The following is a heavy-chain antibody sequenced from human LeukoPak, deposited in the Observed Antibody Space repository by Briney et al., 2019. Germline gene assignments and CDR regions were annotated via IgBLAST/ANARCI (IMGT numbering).Heavy chain of an antibody. D-gene: IGHD2-2*01. CDR3: ARDLEDIVVVPAVPFDY. V-gene: IGHV1-46*01. Sequence: GASVKVSCKASGYTFSTYYIHWVRQAPGQGLEWMGIINPSGGSTTYAQKFQGRVTMTTDTSTSTAYMELRSLRSDDTAVYYCARDLEDIVVVPAVPFDYWGQGTLVTVSS. J-gene: IGHJ4*02. CDR1: GYTFSTYY. CDR2: INPSGGST.